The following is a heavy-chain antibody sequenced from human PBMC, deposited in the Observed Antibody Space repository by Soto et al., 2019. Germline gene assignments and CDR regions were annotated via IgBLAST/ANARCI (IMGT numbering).Heavy chain of an antibody. CDR2: MNSDGSNT. J-gene: IGHJ6*02. V-gene: IGHV3-74*01. D-gene: IGHD3-10*01. Sequence: GGSLRLSCAVSGLTFSSKWMHWVRQAPGKGLVWVSLMNSDGSNTNYADSVKGRFTISRDNAKNMLYLQMNNLRAEDTAVYYCARERGVEGSGSYNYYYGMDVWGQGTTVTVSS. CDR3: ARERGVEGSGSYNYYYGMDV. CDR1: GLTFSSKW.